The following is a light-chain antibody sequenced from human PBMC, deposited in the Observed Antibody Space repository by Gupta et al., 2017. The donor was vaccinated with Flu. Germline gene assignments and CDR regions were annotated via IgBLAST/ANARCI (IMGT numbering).Light chain of an antibody. CDR1: QSVLYSSNNKNY. CDR2: WAS. Sequence: SLGERATINCKSSQSVLYSSNNKNYLAWYQQKPGQPPKLLIYWASTRESGVPDRFSGSGSGTDFTLSISSLQAEDVAVYYCQQDDSPPLTFGGGTRVEIK. V-gene: IGKV4-1*01. J-gene: IGKJ4*01. CDR3: QQDDSPPLT.